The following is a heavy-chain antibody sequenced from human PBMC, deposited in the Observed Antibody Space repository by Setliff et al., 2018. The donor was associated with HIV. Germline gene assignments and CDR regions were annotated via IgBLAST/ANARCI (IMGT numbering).Heavy chain of an antibody. V-gene: IGHV1-2*02. CDR2: INPNYGGT. Sequence: ASVKVSCKASGGTFSSYAISWVRQAPGQGLEWMGWINPNYGGTDYAQNFQGRVTMTRDTSISTAYMELSSLRSEDTAVYYCASSGHIVGAATYSVGSRFDYWGQGTLVTVSS. J-gene: IGHJ4*02. D-gene: IGHD1-26*01. CDR3: ASSGHIVGAATYSVGSRFDY. CDR1: GGTFSSYA.